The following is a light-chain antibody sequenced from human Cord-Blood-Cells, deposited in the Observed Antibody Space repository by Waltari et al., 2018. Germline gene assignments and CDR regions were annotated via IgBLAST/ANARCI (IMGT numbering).Light chain of an antibody. J-gene: IGKJ3*01. CDR3: QQYYSTPIT. V-gene: IGKV4-1*01. CDR2: WAS. Sequence: DIVMTQSSDSLAVSLGETATIHCKSSQSVLSSSNNKNYLAWYQQKPGQPPKLLIYWASTRESGVPDRFSGSGSGTDFTLTISSLQAEDVAVYYCQQYYSTPITFGPGTKVDIK. CDR1: QSVLSSSNNKNY.